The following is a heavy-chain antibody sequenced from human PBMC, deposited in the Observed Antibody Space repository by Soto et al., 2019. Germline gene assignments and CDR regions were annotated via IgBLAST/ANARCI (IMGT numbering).Heavy chain of an antibody. J-gene: IGHJ1*01. CDR3: ARDRVESGYPEYFQH. Sequence: EVQLVGSGGGLIQPGGSLRLSCAASGFTVSSNYMSWVRQAPGKGLEWVSVIYSGGSTYYADSVKGRLTISRDNSKNTLYLQMNSLRAEDTAVYYCARDRVESGYPEYFQHWGQGTLVTVSS. V-gene: IGHV3-53*01. CDR2: IYSGGST. CDR1: GFTVSSNY. D-gene: IGHD3-22*01.